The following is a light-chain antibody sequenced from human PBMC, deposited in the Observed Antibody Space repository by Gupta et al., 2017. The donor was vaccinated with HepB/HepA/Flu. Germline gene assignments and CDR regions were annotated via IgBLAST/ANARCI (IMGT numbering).Light chain of an antibody. CDR2: AAS. Sequence: DIQMTQSPSSLSASVGDRVTITCRASQSISTYLNWYQQKPGKAPKLLIYAASGLQSGVPSRFSGSGSGTDFTLTISRLQPEDFATYYCQQRDSTLWTFGQGTKVEIK. V-gene: IGKV1-39*01. CDR1: QSISTY. CDR3: QQRDSTLWT. J-gene: IGKJ1*01.